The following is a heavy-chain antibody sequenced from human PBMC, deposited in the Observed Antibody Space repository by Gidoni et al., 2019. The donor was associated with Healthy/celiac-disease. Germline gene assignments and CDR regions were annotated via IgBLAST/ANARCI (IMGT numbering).Heavy chain of an antibody. Sequence: EVQLLESGGGLVQPGGSLRLSCAASGFTFSSYAMSWVRQAPGKGLGLVSAISGSGGSTYYADYVKGRFTISRDNSKNTLYLQMNSLRAEDTAVYYCAKGRSRFLEWFSPSLGYWGQGTLVTVSS. CDR3: AKGRSRFLEWFSPSLGY. CDR2: ISGSGGST. CDR1: GFTFSSYA. V-gene: IGHV3-23*01. J-gene: IGHJ4*02. D-gene: IGHD3-3*01.